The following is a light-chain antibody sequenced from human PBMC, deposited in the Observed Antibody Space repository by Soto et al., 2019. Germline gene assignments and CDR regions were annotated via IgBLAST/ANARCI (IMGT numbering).Light chain of an antibody. Sequence: QSVLTQPPSASGTPGQRVTISCSGSSSNIGSNTVNWYQQLPGTAPKLLIYSNNRRPSGVPDRFSGSKSGTSASLAISGLHSEDEADYYCAAWDDSLNAYVFGTGTKVTVL. V-gene: IGLV1-44*01. CDR3: AAWDDSLNAYV. J-gene: IGLJ1*01. CDR2: SNN. CDR1: SSNIGSNT.